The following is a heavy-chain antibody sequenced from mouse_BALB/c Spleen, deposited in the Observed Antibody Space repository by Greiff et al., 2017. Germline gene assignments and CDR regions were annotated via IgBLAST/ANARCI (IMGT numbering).Heavy chain of an antibody. CDR3: ARKGTSDVGYYYAMDY. J-gene: IGHJ4*01. V-gene: IGHV1S135*01. Sequence: EVKLQESGPELVKPGASVKVSCKASGYAFTSYNMYWVKQSHGKSLEWIGYIDPYNGGTSYNQKFKGKATLTVDKSSSTAYMHLNSLTSEDSAVYYCARKGTSDVGYYYAMDYWGQGTSVTVSS. CDR1: GYAFTSYN. CDR2: IDPYNGGT. D-gene: IGHD2-2*01.